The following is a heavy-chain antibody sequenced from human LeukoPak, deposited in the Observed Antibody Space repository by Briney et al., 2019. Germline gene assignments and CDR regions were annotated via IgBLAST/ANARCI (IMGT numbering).Heavy chain of an antibody. CDR2: IKQGGSEK. J-gene: IGHJ4*02. CDR3: ARDRIAGATVDY. V-gene: IGHV3-7*01. D-gene: IGHD1-26*01. CDR1: GFAFSSYW. Sequence: GGSLRLSCAASGFAFSSYWMSWVRQAPGKGLEWVANIKQGGSEKYFVGSVKGRFTISRDNAKNSLYLQMNSLRAEDTAVYYCARDRIAGATVDYWGQGTLVTVSS.